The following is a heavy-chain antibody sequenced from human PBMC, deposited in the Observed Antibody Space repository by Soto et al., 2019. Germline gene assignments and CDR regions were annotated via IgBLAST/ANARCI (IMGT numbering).Heavy chain of an antibody. CDR3: ARESDIQAFYY. CDR1: GGSISSYY. CDR2: IFYSGST. V-gene: IGHV4-59*01. Sequence: SETLSLTCTVSGGSISSYYWSWIRQPPGKGLEWIGYIFYSGSTNYNPSLQSRVTISLDTSKKQFSLRLISVTAADTAVYYCARESDIQAFYYWGPGTLVTVSS. J-gene: IGHJ4*02.